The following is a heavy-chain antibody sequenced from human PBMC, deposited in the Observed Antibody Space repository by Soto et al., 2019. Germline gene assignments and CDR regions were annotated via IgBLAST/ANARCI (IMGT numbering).Heavy chain of an antibody. Sequence: SVKVSCMASGGSFMSPALSWVRQAPGQGPEWMGGIIPFSGTVTYTQRFQGRLTLTADEPTKTAYMELSSLRSEDTAVYYCARGSYDSYAGFFGMDVWGQGTKVTVS. J-gene: IGHJ6*02. CDR3: ARGSYDSYAGFFGMDV. V-gene: IGHV1-69*13. CDR1: GGSFMSPA. D-gene: IGHD3-10*01. CDR2: IIPFSGTV.